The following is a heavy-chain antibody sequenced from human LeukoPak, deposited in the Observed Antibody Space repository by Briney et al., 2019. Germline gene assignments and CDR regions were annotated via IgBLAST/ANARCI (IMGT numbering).Heavy chain of an antibody. CDR3: ARARLHRVYYFDY. V-gene: IGHV4-34*01. CDR2: MNHSGRT. CDR1: NGSFSGYY. J-gene: IGHJ4*02. D-gene: IGHD4-11*01. Sequence: MASETLSLTCAVYNGSFSGYYWSWIRQPPGKGLEWIGEMNHSGRTNYNPSLKSRVTISVDTSKNQFSLKLSSVTAADTAVYYCARARLHRVYYFDYWGQGTLVIASS.